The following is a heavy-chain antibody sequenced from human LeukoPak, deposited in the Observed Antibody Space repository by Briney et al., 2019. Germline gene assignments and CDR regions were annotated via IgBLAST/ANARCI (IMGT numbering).Heavy chain of an antibody. CDR2: ISNDANNK. Sequence: GRSLRLSCAASGFTFSGYALHWVRQAPGKGLEWVAVISNDANNKHYADSVKGRFTISRDNPKNTLYLQMNSLRPEDTAVYYCARGAGASGGRDYYSDCWGQGILVAVSS. D-gene: IGHD6-13*01. V-gene: IGHV3-30*04. CDR3: ARGAGASGGRDYYSDC. CDR1: GFTFSGYA. J-gene: IGHJ4*02.